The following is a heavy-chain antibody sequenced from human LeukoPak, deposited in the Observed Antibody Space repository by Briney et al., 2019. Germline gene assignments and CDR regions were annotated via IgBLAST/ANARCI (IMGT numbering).Heavy chain of an antibody. CDR3: AKGVEGSSGWYYFDY. J-gene: IGHJ4*02. D-gene: IGHD6-19*01. CDR1: GFTFDDYA. Sequence: GGSLRLSCAASGFTFDDYAMHWVRQAPGKGLEWVSLISWDGGSTYYADSVKGRFTISRDNSKNSLYLQMNSLRAEDTALYYCAKGVEGSSGWYYFDYWGQGTLVTVSS. CDR2: ISWDGGST. V-gene: IGHV3-43D*03.